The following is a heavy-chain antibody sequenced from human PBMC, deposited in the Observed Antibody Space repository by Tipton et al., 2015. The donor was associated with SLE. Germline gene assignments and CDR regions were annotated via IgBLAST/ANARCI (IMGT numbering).Heavy chain of an antibody. J-gene: IGHJ4*02. CDR2: MNPNSGNT. Sequence: QLEQSGPEVKKPGASVKVSCKASGYTFTSYDINWARQATGQGLEWMGWMNPNSGNTAYAQKFQGRVTMTRNTSISTAYMELSSLRSEDPAVYYCASLSSRGYWGQGTLVTVSS. D-gene: IGHD2-15*01. V-gene: IGHV1-8*01. CDR1: GYTFTSYD. CDR3: ASLSSRGY.